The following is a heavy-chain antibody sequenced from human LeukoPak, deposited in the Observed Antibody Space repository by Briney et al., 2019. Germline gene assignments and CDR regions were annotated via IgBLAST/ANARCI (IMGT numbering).Heavy chain of an antibody. Sequence: SETLSLTCTVSGGSISSYYWSWIRQPAGKGLEWIRRIYTSGSTNYNPSLKSRVTMSVDTSKNQFSLKLSSVTAADTAVYYCARERESITIFGVVKVDYYYMDVWGKGTTVTVSS. CDR2: IYTSGST. V-gene: IGHV4-4*07. CDR3: ARERESITIFGVVKVDYYYMDV. D-gene: IGHD3-3*01. J-gene: IGHJ6*03. CDR1: GGSISSYY.